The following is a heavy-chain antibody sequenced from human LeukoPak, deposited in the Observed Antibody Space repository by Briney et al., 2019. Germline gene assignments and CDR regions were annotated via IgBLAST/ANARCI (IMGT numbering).Heavy chain of an antibody. CDR1: GYSLTELS. D-gene: IGHD1-7*01. V-gene: IGHV1-24*01. Sequence: ASVKVSCKVSGYSLTELSMHWVRQAPGKGLEWMGGFDPDDGETTYAQEFQGRVTMTEDTSTDTGYMELSRLRSDDTAVYYCARDSHDWNYSGFDPWGQGTLVTVSS. CDR3: ARDSHDWNYSGFDP. CDR2: FDPDDGET. J-gene: IGHJ5*02.